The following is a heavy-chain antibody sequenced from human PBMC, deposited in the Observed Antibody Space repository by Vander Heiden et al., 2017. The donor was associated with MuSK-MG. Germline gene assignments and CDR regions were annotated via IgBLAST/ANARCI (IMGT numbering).Heavy chain of an antibody. Sequence: EVQLVESGGGLVQPGGSLKLSCAASGFTFSVSTMYWVRQASGEGLEWVGRIRNKADSYATEYGASVKGRFTISRDDSKNTAYLQMNSLKIEDTALYYCVTVGNGYPRVDHWGQGSLVPVS. V-gene: IGHV3-73*01. D-gene: IGHD5-18*01. J-gene: IGHJ4*02. CDR1: GFTFSVST. CDR2: IRNKADSYAT. CDR3: VTVGNGYPRVDH.